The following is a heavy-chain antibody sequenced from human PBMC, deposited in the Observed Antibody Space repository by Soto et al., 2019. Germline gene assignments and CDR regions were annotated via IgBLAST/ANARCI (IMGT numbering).Heavy chain of an antibody. Sequence: SETLSLTCTVSGGSISSYYWSWIRQPPGKGLEWIGYIYYSGSTNYNPSLKSRVNISVDTSKNQFSLKLSSVTAADTAVYYCARDPGYSYGRYYYYGMDVWGQGTTVTVSS. CDR3: ARDPGYSYGRYYYYGMDV. CDR1: GGSISSYY. CDR2: IYYSGST. J-gene: IGHJ6*02. V-gene: IGHV4-59*01. D-gene: IGHD5-18*01.